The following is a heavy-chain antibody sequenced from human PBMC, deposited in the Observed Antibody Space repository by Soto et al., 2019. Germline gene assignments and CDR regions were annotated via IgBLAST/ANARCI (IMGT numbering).Heavy chain of an antibody. Sequence: SETLSLTCTVSGGSISSYYWSWIRQPPGKGLEWIGYIYYSGSTNYNPSLKSRVTISVDTSKNQFSLKLSSVTAADTAVYYCARAYYDYIWGSYRPYYFDYWGQGTLVTVSS. V-gene: IGHV4-59*01. CDR2: IYYSGST. D-gene: IGHD3-16*02. J-gene: IGHJ4*02. CDR3: ARAYYDYIWGSYRPYYFDY. CDR1: GGSISSYY.